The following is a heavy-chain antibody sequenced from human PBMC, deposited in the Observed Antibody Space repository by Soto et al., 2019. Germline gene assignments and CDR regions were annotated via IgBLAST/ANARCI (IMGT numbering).Heavy chain of an antibody. V-gene: IGHV3-48*03. CDR3: AREGGFDWFYP. Sequence: PWGSLRLSCEGSGFIFIDYEISCVRQVPGKGLEWISYISISGTIIHYADSVKGRFTISRDNAKNSVYLQMNSLRVEDTAIYYCAREGGFDWFYPWGQGTLVTVSS. CDR1: GFIFIDYE. J-gene: IGHJ5*02. CDR2: ISISGTII.